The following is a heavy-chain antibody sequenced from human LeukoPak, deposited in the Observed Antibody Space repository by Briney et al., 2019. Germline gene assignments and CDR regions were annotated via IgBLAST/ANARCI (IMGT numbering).Heavy chain of an antibody. CDR2: IYYSGSI. CDR1: GGSVSSGSNY. V-gene: IGHV4-61*01. CDR3: ARDSELPDYDDAFDI. J-gene: IGHJ3*02. D-gene: IGHD3-22*01. Sequence: SETLSLTCTVSGGSVSSGSNYWSWIRQPPGKGLEWIGYIYYSGSINYNPSLKSRVTISVDTSKNQFSLKLSSVTAADTAVYYCARDSELPDYDDAFDIWGQGTMVTVSS.